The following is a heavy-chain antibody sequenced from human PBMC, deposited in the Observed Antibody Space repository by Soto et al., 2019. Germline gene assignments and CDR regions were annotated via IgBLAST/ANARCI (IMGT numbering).Heavy chain of an antibody. CDR3: ARVVPGAEGWFGS. V-gene: IGHV1-18*01. Sequence: ASVKVSCKTSGYTFSNYGITWVRQAPGQPLEWLGWISLYSDGTSYAQKFRGRVSMTTDASTTTAYMELRSLRSDDTAVYYWARVVPGAEGWFGSWRRVTRVAVSS. J-gene: IGHJ5*01. CDR1: GYTFSNYG. CDR2: ISLYSDGT.